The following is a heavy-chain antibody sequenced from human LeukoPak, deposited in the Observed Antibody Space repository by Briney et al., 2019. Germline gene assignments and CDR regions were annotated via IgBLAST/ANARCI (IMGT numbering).Heavy chain of an antibody. CDR2: IKQDGSEQ. CDR1: GFTFSNYW. V-gene: IGHV3-7*03. D-gene: IGHD6-13*01. J-gene: IGHJ5*02. CDR3: ARGPIAAAGTPGWYWFDP. Sequence: PGGSLRLSCAASGFTFSNYWMSWVRQAPGKGLEWVANIKQDGSEQYYVDSVKGRFTISRDNTKNSLYLQMNSLRAEDTAVYYCARGPIAAAGTPGWYWFDPWGQGTLVTVSS.